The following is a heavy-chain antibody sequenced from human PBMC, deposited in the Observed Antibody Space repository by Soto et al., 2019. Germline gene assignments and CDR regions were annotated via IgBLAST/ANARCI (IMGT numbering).Heavy chain of an antibody. J-gene: IGHJ2*01. D-gene: IGHD2-2*01. CDR3: TREMRHQSGDSHSWDFDL. Sequence: QVQLQESGPGLVEPSQTLSLTCTVSGGSIRSSSHYWSWLRHHPGTGLEWIGFIYFSGTTFDNPALRSRVTVSPDASRNQFGLELTSVTAADSAMYFCTREMRHQSGDSHSWDFDLWGRGTQVAVSS. CDR1: GGSIRSSSHY. CDR2: IYFSGTT. V-gene: IGHV4-31*03.